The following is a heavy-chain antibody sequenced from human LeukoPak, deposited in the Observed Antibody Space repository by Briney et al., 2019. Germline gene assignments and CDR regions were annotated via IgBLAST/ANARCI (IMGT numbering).Heavy chain of an antibody. D-gene: IGHD2-15*01. V-gene: IGHV3-53*01. CDR1: GFTFSSYA. CDR2: LYSGGST. J-gene: IGHJ6*02. Sequence: GGSLRLSCAASGFTFSSYAMSWVRQAPGKGLEWVSVLYSGGSTYYADSVKGRFTISRDNSKNTLYLQMNSLRAEDTAVYYCTRIGGLYFYGMDVWGQGTTVTVSS. CDR3: TRIGGLYFYGMDV.